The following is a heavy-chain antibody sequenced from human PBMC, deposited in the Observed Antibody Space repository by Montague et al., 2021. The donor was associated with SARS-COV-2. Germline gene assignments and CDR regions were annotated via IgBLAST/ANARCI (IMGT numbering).Heavy chain of an antibody. J-gene: IGHJ4*02. CDR3: ARGSRQWLVRPPHYYYFDY. Sequence: SETLSLTCAASGGSFSGYYWSWIRQPPGKGLEWIGEINHSGSTNYNPSLKRQVTISVDTSKNQFSLKLSSVTAADTAVYYCARGSRQWLVRPPHYYYFDYWGQGTLVTVSS. D-gene: IGHD6-19*01. CDR2: INHSGST. CDR1: GGSFSGYY. V-gene: IGHV4-34*01.